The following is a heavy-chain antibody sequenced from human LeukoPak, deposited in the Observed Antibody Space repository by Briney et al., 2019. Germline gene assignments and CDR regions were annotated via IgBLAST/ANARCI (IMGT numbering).Heavy chain of an antibody. CDR3: AKARYYYGSGSYYTDDAFDI. J-gene: IGHJ3*02. V-gene: IGHV3-11*01. D-gene: IGHD3-10*01. CDR2: ISSSGSTI. CDR1: GFTFSDYY. Sequence: GGSLRLSCAASGFTFSDYYMSWIRQAPGKGLEWVSYISSSGSTIYYADSVKGRFTISRDNSKNTLYLQLNSLRAEDAAVYYCAKARYYYGSGSYYTDDAFDIWGQGTMVTVSS.